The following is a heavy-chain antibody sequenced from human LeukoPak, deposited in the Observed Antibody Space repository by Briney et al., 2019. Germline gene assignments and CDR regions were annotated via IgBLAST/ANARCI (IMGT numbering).Heavy chain of an antibody. CDR2: IYTSGST. CDR3: ARDPTYGDYFWFDP. D-gene: IGHD4-17*01. CDR1: GGSISSYY. J-gene: IGHJ5*02. V-gene: IGHV4-4*07. Sequence: SETLSLTCTVSGGSISSYYWSWIRQPAGKGLECIGRIYTSGSTNYNPSLKSRVTMSVDTSKNQFSLKLSSVTAADTAVYYCARDPTYGDYFWFDPWGQGTLVTVSS.